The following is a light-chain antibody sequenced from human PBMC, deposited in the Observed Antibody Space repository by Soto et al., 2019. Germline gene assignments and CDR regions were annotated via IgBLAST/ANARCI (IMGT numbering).Light chain of an antibody. Sequence: EIVLTQSPGTLSLSPGERATLSCRASQSVSSSYLAWYQQKPGQAPRLLIYGASSRATGIPDRFSGSGSGTDFTLTISRLEPEDFALYYCQKYDSSPLTFGGGTKVEIK. V-gene: IGKV3-20*01. CDR3: QKYDSSPLT. CDR1: QSVSSSY. J-gene: IGKJ4*01. CDR2: GAS.